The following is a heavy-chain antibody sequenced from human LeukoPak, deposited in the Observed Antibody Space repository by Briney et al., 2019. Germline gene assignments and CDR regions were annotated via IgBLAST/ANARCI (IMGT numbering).Heavy chain of an antibody. CDR2: IYHSGST. J-gene: IGHJ3*02. CDR3: ARDGRRWLQFGAFDI. V-gene: IGHV4-4*02. D-gene: IGHD5-24*01. CDR1: GGSISSSNW. Sequence: SETLSLTCAVSGGSISSSNWWSWVRQPPGKGLEWIGEIYHSGSTNYNPSLKSRVTISVDKSKNQFSLKLSSVTAADTAVYYCARDGRRWLQFGAFDIWGQGTMVTVSS.